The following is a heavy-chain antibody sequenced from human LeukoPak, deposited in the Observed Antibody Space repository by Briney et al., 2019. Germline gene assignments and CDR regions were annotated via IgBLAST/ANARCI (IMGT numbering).Heavy chain of an antibody. Sequence: GGSLRLSCAASGFTFDDYAMHWVRQAPGKGLEWVSGISWNSGSIGYADSVKGRFTISRDNAKNSLYLQMNSLRAEDTAVYYCARDYGSHFDYWGQGTLVTVSS. J-gene: IGHJ4*02. V-gene: IGHV3-9*01. D-gene: IGHD4-17*01. CDR1: GFTFDDYA. CDR2: ISWNSGSI. CDR3: ARDYGSHFDY.